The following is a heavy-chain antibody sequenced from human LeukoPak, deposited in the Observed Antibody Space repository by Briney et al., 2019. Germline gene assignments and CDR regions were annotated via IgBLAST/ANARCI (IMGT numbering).Heavy chain of an antibody. V-gene: IGHV3-66*01. CDR2: IYSGGST. Sequence: GGSLRLSCAASGFTVSSNYMSWVRQAPGKGLEWVSVIYSGGSTYYVDSVKGRFTISRDNSKNTLYLQMNSLRAEDTAVYYCARESKYCTNGVCYTRVFDYWGQGTLVTVSS. J-gene: IGHJ4*02. D-gene: IGHD2-8*01. CDR3: ARESKYCTNGVCYTRVFDY. CDR1: GFTVSSNY.